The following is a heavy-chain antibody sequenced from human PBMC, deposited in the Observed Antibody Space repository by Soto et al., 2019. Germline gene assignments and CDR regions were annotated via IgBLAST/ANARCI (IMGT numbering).Heavy chain of an antibody. V-gene: IGHV4-59*04. CDR1: GGSISSYY. CDR2: IYYSGST. Sequence: SETLSLTCTVSGGSISSYYWSWIRQPPGKGLEWIGYIYYSGSTYYNPSLKSRVTISVDTSKNQFSLKLSSVTAADTAVYYCASVIAARRFGNWFDPWGQGTLVTVSS. CDR3: ASVIAARRFGNWFDP. D-gene: IGHD6-6*01. J-gene: IGHJ5*02.